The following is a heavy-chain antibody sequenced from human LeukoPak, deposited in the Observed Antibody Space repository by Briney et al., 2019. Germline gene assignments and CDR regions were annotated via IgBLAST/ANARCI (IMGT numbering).Heavy chain of an antibody. V-gene: IGHV3-30-3*01. Sequence: GGSLRLSCAASGFTFSTFTMHWVRQAPGKGLEWVAVVSHDGNDKFYADSVRGRSTISRDNSKNTLSLQMNSLRPEDTAVYYCARDEGGKCSSGWMSNWFDPWGQGTLVTVSS. CDR2: VSHDGNDK. D-gene: IGHD6-19*01. CDR3: ARDEGGKCSSGWMSNWFDP. CDR1: GFTFSTFT. J-gene: IGHJ5*02.